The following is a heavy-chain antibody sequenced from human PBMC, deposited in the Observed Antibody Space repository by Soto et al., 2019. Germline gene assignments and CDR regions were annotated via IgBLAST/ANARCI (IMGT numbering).Heavy chain of an antibody. D-gene: IGHD3-16*01. CDR1: GLIFSSYA. V-gene: IGHV3-23*01. CDR2: ISESGGGT. Sequence: EVQVLESGGGLVQPGGSLRLSCAASGLIFSSYAMSWVRQAPGKGLEWVAAISESGGGTYYADSVKGRFTISRDNSKNTRYLQMNSLRVEDTAVYFGAKVYMWGSHDGSYIWGQGTMVTVSS. CDR3: AKVYMWGSHDGSYI. J-gene: IGHJ3*02.